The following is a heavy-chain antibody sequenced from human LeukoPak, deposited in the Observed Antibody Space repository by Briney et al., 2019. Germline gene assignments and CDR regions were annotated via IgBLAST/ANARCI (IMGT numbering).Heavy chain of an antibody. V-gene: IGHV3-7*01. J-gene: IGHJ4*02. CDR1: GFTFSSYA. D-gene: IGHD4-17*01. CDR2: IKQDGTEK. CDR3: ATGGVTTVTA. Sequence: GGSLRLSCAASGFTFSSYAMHWVRQAPGKGLEWVANIKQDGTEKYYVDSVKGRFTISRDNSKKSLYLQMNTLRAEDTAVYYCATGGVTTVTAWGQGTLVTVSS.